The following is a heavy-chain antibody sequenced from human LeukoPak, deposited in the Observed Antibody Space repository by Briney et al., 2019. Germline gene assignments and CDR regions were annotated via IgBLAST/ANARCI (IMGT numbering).Heavy chain of an antibody. J-gene: IGHJ3*02. V-gene: IGHV3-30-3*02. CDR1: GFTFSSYA. CDR3: VKGGIWDAFDI. D-gene: IGHD3-3*02. Sequence: GRSLRLSCAASGFTFSSYAMHWVCQAPGKGLEWVAVISYDGSNKYYADSVKGRFTISRDNSKNTLYLQMNSLRAEDTAVYYCVKGGIWDAFDIWGQGTMVTVSS. CDR2: ISYDGSNK.